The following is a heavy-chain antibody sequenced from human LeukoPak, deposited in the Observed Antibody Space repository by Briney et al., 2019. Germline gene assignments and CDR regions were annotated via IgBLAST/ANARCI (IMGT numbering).Heavy chain of an antibody. CDR1: GDSISSGGYY. D-gene: IGHD2-21*01. V-gene: IGHV4-31*03. CDR2: SYYRGST. Sequence: PSETLSLTCTVSGDSISSGGYYWLWLRQHPGKGLEWIGYSYYRGSTYYNPSLKSRVTISVDTSKNQFSLKLSSVTAADTAVYYCASRPGGGEYFDYWGQGTLVTVSS. CDR3: ASRPGGGEYFDY. J-gene: IGHJ4*02.